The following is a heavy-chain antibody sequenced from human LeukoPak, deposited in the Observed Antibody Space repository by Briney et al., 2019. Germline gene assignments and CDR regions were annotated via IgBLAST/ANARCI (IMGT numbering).Heavy chain of an antibody. D-gene: IGHD6-13*01. CDR2: INRGGST. CDR1: GGSFSGYY. Sequence: PSETLSLTCAVYGGSFSGYYWTWIRQPPGKGLEWIGEINRGGSTNYNPSLKSRVTISVDTSKNQFSLKLSSVTAADTAVYYCASSSSWYSGIDYWGQGTLVTVSS. V-gene: IGHV4-34*01. J-gene: IGHJ4*02. CDR3: ASSSSWYSGIDY.